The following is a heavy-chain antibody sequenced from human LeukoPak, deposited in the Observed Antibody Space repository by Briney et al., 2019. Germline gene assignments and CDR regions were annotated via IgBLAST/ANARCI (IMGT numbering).Heavy chain of an antibody. Sequence: PSETLSLTCAVSGGSISSSDWWSWVRQPPGKGLEWIGEIHHSGGTNYNPSLKSRVTISVDKSKNQFSLNLSSVTAADTAVYYCARNPPGTGTDWYFDLWGRGTLVTVSS. CDR1: GGSISSSDW. V-gene: IGHV4-4*02. CDR2: IHHSGGT. CDR3: ARNPPGTGTDWYFDL. J-gene: IGHJ2*01. D-gene: IGHD1-1*01.